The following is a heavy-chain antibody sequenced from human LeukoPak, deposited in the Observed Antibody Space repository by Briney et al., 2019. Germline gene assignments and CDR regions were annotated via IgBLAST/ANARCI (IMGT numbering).Heavy chain of an antibody. Sequence: GGSLRLSCAASGFTFSSYAMYWVRQAPGKGLEWVAVISYDGSDKFYADSVKGRFTISRDSSKNTLYLQMNSLRPEDTAVYYCARARPSMWIDYWGQGTPVTVSS. D-gene: IGHD5-12*01. CDR3: ARARPSMWIDY. V-gene: IGHV3-30*04. CDR2: ISYDGSDK. CDR1: GFTFSSYA. J-gene: IGHJ4*02.